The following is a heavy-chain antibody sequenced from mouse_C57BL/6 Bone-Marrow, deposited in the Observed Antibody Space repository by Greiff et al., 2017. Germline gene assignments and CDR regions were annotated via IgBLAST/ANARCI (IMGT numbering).Heavy chain of an antibody. CDR3: ARGGNYGGYYYYY. CDR1: GYTFTTYP. D-gene: IGHD2-1*01. CDR2: FHPYNDDT. Sequence: QVQLKQSGAELVKPGASVKMSCKASGYTFTTYPIEWMKQNHGKSLEWIGNFHPYNDDTKYNEKFKGKATLTVEKSSSTVYLELSRLTSEESAVYYCARGGNYGGYYYYYWGQGTTLTVSS. J-gene: IGHJ2*01. V-gene: IGHV1-47*01.